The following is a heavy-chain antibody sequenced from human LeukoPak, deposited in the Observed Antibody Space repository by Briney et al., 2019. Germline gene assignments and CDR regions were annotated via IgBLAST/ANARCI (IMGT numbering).Heavy chain of an antibody. J-gene: IGHJ5*02. V-gene: IGHV4-59*01. CDR2: IYYTGNN. CDR3: VRSKSGAYGWFDP. D-gene: IGHD2-15*01. CDR1: GGSISGYF. Sequence: SETLSLTCTVSGGSISGYFWTWIRQPPGKGLEWIGYIYYTGNNNYNTSLKSRVTISIDTSKNHFSLNVNSVTAADAAVYYCVRSKSGAYGWFDPWGPGTLVTVSS.